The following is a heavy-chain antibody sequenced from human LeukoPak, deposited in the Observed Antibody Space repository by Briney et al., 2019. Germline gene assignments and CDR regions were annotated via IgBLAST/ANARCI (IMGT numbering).Heavy chain of an antibody. Sequence: SETLSLTCAVYGGSFSGYYWSWIRQPPGKGLEWIGEINHSGSTNYNPSLKSRVTISVDTSKNQFSLKLNSVTAADTAVYYCARFRRIAAAGTEYYFDYWGQGTLVTVSS. CDR3: ARFRRIAAAGTEYYFDY. CDR1: GGSFSGYY. V-gene: IGHV4-34*01. CDR2: INHSGST. D-gene: IGHD6-13*01. J-gene: IGHJ4*02.